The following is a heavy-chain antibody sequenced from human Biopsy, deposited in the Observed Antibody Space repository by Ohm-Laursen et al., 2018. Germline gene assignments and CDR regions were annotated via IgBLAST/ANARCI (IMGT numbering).Heavy chain of an antibody. CDR2: NIPILGTG. J-gene: IGHJ1*01. V-gene: IGHV1-69*06. D-gene: IGHD3-9*01. Sequence: GASVKVSCKFPGGTFSRYGINWVRQAPGQGLEWLGGNIPILGTGNYAQKFQGRVTVAADTSTSTATMELRSLRSDDTAVYYCATKLTGYFHHWGQGTLVTVSS. CDR3: ATKLTGYFHH. CDR1: GGTFSRYG.